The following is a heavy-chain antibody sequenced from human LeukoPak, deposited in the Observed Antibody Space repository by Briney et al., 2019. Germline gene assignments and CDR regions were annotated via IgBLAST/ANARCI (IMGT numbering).Heavy chain of an antibody. CDR2: ISSSGSTI. V-gene: IGHV3-11*01. J-gene: IGHJ4*02. D-gene: IGHD1-26*01. CDR3: ARIPIVGAHIDY. CDR1: GFTFSDYY. Sequence: SGGSLRLSCAASGFTFSDYYMSWIRQAPGKGLEWVSYISSSGSTIYYADSVKGRFAISRDNAKNSLNLQMNSLRAEDTAVYYCARIPIVGAHIDYWGQGTLVTVSS.